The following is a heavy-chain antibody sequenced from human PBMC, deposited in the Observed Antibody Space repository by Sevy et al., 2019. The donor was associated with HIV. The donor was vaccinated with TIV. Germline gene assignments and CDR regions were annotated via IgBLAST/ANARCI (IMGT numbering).Heavy chain of an antibody. CDR3: ARDLEFYDYGDYGPAFMPDY. V-gene: IGHV3-33*01. D-gene: IGHD4-17*01. Sequence: GGSLRLSCAASGFTFSTYGMHWVRQAPGKGLEWVAVMWFDGSNTYYAYSVKGRFTISRDIAKNTLNLQMNSLRAEDTAVYYCARDLEFYDYGDYGPAFMPDYWGQGTLVTVSS. CDR2: MWFDGSNT. J-gene: IGHJ4*02. CDR1: GFTFSTYG.